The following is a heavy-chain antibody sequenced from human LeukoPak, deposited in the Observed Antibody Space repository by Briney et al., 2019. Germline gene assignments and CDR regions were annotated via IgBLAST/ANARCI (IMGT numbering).Heavy chain of an antibody. CDR3: ARDISGYGTPYYFDY. D-gene: IGHD5-12*01. CDR1: GFTFSDYY. CDR2: ISSSGSTI. J-gene: IGHJ4*02. Sequence: GGSLRLSCAASGFTFSDYYMSWIRQAPGKGLEWVSYISSSGSTIYYADSVKGRFTISRDNAKNSLYLQMDSLRAEDTAVYYCARDISGYGTPYYFDYWGQGTLVTVSS. V-gene: IGHV3-11*01.